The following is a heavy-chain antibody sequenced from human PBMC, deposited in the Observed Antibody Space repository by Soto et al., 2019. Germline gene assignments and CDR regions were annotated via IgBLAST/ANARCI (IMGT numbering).Heavy chain of an antibody. CDR3: ARDAYLDSEVPAAILREYYYYYGMDV. Sequence: ASVKVSCKASGYTFTSYYMHWVRQAPGQGLEWMGIINPSGGSTSYAQKFQGRVTMTRDTSTSTVYMELSSLRSEDTAVYYCARDAYLDSEVPAAILREYYYYYGMDVRGKGTTVTDSS. V-gene: IGHV1-46*01. D-gene: IGHD2-2*02. CDR1: GYTFTSYY. CDR2: INPSGGST. J-gene: IGHJ6*04.